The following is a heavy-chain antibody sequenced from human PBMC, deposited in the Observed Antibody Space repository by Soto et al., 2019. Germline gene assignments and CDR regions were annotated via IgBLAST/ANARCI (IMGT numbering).Heavy chain of an antibody. Sequence: LSLTCTVSNDSISSGSHYWGWIRQAPGKGLEWIGTIYYSGNTYYNPSLKSRVTISVDMFKNQFSLVLSSVTAADTAVYYCVKAVDGSGSYPAYYYYMDVWGKGTTVTAP. D-gene: IGHD3-10*01. CDR3: VKAVDGSGSYPAYYYYMDV. V-gene: IGHV4-39*01. J-gene: IGHJ6*03. CDR1: NDSISSGSHY. CDR2: IYYSGNT.